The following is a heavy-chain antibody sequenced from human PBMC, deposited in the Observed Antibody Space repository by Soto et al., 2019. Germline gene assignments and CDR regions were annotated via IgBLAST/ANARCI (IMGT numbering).Heavy chain of an antibody. CDR2: ISYDGSNK. J-gene: IGHJ3*02. D-gene: IGHD5-18*01. V-gene: IGHV3-30-3*01. CDR1: GFTFSSYA. CDR3: AIVGYSYGPPGAFVI. Sequence: PGGSLRLSCAAYGFTFSSYAMRWVRQAPGKGLEWVAVISYDGSNKYYADSVKGRFTISRDNSKNTLYLQMNSLRAEDTAVYYCAIVGYSYGPPGAFVIWGQGTMVTVS.